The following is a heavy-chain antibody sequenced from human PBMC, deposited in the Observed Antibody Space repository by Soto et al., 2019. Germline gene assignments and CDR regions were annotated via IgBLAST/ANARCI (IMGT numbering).Heavy chain of an antibody. CDR2: INPNSGGT. CDR1: GYTFTGYY. D-gene: IGHD3-22*01. Sequence: VKVSCKASGYTFTGYYMHWVRQAPGQGLGWMGWINPNSGGTNYAQKFQGRVTMTRDTSISTAYMELSRLRSDDTAVYYCARASTVDSSGYYYVPYYFDYWGQGTLVTVSS. CDR3: ARASTVDSSGYYYVPYYFDY. V-gene: IGHV1-2*02. J-gene: IGHJ4*02.